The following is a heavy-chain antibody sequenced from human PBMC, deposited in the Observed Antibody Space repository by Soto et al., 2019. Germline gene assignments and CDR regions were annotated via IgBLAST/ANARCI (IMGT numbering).Heavy chain of an antibody. Sequence: SETLSLTCAVSSGSINSSNWWNWVRQPPGKGLEWIGNIYHSGTTNYSPSLKSRVIISVDKSKNQFSLKLTSVTAADTAVYYCARDGRFTPVDYWGQGTLVTVSS. V-gene: IGHV4-4*02. J-gene: IGHJ4*02. D-gene: IGHD3-3*01. CDR2: IYHSGTT. CDR1: SGSINSSNW. CDR3: ARDGRFTPVDY.